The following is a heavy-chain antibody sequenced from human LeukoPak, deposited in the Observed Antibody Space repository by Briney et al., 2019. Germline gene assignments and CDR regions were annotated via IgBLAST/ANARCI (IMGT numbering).Heavy chain of an antibody. Sequence: PSETLSLTCAVYGGSFSGYYWSRIRQPPGKGLEWIGEINHSGSTNYNPSLKSRVTISVDTSKNQFSLKLSSVTAADTAVYYCARGYRAVVAAYNWFDPWGQGTLVTVSS. CDR2: INHSGST. CDR1: GGSFSGYY. J-gene: IGHJ5*02. V-gene: IGHV4-34*01. CDR3: ARGYRAVVAAYNWFDP. D-gene: IGHD2-15*01.